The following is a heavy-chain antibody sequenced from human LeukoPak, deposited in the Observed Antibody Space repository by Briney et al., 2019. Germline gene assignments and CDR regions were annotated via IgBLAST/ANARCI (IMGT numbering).Heavy chain of an antibody. Sequence: GGSLRLSCVDSGLTFNSHSMSWVRQAPGMGLEWVSVVSTNGDVTFYADSVKGRFTISRDNSKNTLFLQMNSLRAEDTAVYYCAKLSLSGRSQSADYWGQGTLVTVSS. CDR1: GLTFNSHS. CDR3: AKLSLSGRSQSADY. V-gene: IGHV3-23*01. J-gene: IGHJ4*02. CDR2: VSTNGDVT. D-gene: IGHD3-10*01.